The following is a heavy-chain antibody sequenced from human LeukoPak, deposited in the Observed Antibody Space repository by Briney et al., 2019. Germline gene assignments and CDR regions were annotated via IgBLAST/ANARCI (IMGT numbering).Heavy chain of an antibody. J-gene: IGHJ4*02. D-gene: IGHD3-22*01. CDR3: AKGRYYDSSGYPTYYFDY. CDR1: GFTFDDYA. V-gene: IGHV3-9*01. CDR2: IRWNSASI. Sequence: PGRSLRLSCAASGFTFDDYAMHWVRQAPGKGLERVSGIRWNSASIGYAASVKGRFTISRDNAKNSLYLQMNSLRAEDTALYYCAKGRYYDSSGYPTYYFDYWGQGTLVTVSS.